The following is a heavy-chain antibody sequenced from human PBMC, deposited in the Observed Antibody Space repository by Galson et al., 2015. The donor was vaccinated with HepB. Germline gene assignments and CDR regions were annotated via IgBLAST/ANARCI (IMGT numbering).Heavy chain of an antibody. CDR2: IYHSGST. D-gene: IGHD3-3*01. J-gene: IGHJ4*02. Sequence: LSLTCTVSGGSISSGGYSWSWIRQPPGKSLEWIGYIYHSGSTYYNPSLKSRVTISVDRSKNQFSLKLSSVTAADTAVYYCARGITIFGVVITLFDYWGQGTLVTVSS. CDR3: ARGITIFGVVITLFDY. V-gene: IGHV4-30-2*01. CDR1: GGSISSGGYS.